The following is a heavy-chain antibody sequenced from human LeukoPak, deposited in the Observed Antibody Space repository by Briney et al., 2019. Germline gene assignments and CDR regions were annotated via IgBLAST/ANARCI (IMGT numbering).Heavy chain of an antibody. D-gene: IGHD2-21*01. Sequence: ASVKVSCKASGYIFTKYGVHWVRQAPGQRPEWMRWIKAGNGDTKYSQNFQGRLTITRDTSASTVYMELSSLTSEDTALYYCARDDCGDTCYPGGYWGQGTLVTVSS. V-gene: IGHV1-3*01. CDR1: GYIFTKYG. CDR3: ARDDCGDTCYPGGY. J-gene: IGHJ4*02. CDR2: IKAGNGDT.